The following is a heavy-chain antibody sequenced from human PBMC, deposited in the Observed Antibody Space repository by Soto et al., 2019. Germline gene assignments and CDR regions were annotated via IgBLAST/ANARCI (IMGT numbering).Heavy chain of an antibody. V-gene: IGHV3-9*01. CDR2: ISWNSGSI. Sequence: GGSLRLSCAASGFTFDDYAMHWVRQAPGKGLEWVSGISWNSGSIGYADSVKGRFTISRDNAKNSLYLQMNSLRAEDTALYYCARGGFRTQYYYYYYMDVWGKGTTVTVSS. J-gene: IGHJ6*03. CDR1: GFTFDDYA. CDR3: ARGGFRTQYYYYYYMDV. D-gene: IGHD1-26*01.